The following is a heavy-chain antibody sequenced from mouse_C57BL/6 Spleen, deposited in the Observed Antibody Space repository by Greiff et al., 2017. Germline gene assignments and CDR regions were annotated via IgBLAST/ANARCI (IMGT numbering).Heavy chain of an antibody. CDR1: GFTFSSYT. CDR2: ISGGGGNT. V-gene: IGHV5-9*01. J-gene: IGHJ2*01. Sequence: EVQLLESGGGLVKPGGSLKLSCAASGFTFSSYTMSWVRPTPEKRLEWVATISGGGGNTYYPDSVKGRFSISRDNAKDTLYLQMSSLRSEDTALYYCARHGDGYYPYYYDYWGQGTTLTVSS. CDR3: ARHGDGYYPYYYDY. D-gene: IGHD2-3*01.